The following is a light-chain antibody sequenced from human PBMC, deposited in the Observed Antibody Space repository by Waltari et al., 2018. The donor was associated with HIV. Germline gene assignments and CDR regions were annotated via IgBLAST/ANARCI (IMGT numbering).Light chain of an antibody. Sequence: SYVLTQAPSVLVAPGKTSRTTCDGNNIATKSVHWYQARPGQAPVLPIYYDVDRPSGIPERFSGSNSGNTATLSISGVEAGDEADYFCQVWDSYNDHVVFGGGTKLTVL. J-gene: IGLJ3*02. CDR1: NIATKS. CDR3: QVWDSYNDHVV. CDR2: YDV. V-gene: IGLV3-21*04.